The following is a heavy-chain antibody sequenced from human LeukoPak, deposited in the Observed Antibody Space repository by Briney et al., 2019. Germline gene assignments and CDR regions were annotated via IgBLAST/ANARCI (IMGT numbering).Heavy chain of an antibody. CDR1: GFTFSDHA. Sequence: GGSLRLSCATSGFTFSDHALHWVRQAPGKGLEWVSTISSSGGYTYFADSVKGRFTISRDNSKNTLYLQMNSLRAEDTAVYYCARSVSSRFTSPRRPYYFDSWGQGTLVTVSS. V-gene: IGHV3-23*01. CDR3: ARSVSSRFTSPRRPYYFDS. D-gene: IGHD2-2*01. CDR2: ISSSGGYT. J-gene: IGHJ4*02.